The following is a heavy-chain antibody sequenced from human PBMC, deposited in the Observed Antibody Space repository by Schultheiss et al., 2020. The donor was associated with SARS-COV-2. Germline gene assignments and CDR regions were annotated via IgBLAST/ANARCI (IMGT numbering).Heavy chain of an antibody. V-gene: IGHV3-33*08. CDR3: ARDGGDGYALGYDY. D-gene: IGHD2-21*01. CDR2: IWYDGSNK. CDR1: GFTFSSYA. J-gene: IGHJ4*02. Sequence: GGSLRLSCAASGFTFSSYAMSWVRQAPGKGLEWVAVIWYDGSNKYYADSVKGRFTISRDNAKNSLYLQMNSLRAEDTAVYYCARDGGDGYALGYDYWGQGTLVTVSS.